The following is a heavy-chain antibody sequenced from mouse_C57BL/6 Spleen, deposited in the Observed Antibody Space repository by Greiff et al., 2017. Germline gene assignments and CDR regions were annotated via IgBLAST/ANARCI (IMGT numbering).Heavy chain of an antibody. CDR3: AKGTYYGSSHYAMDY. D-gene: IGHD1-1*01. CDR1: GYTFTSYW. Sequence: QVQLQQPGTELVKPGASVKLSCKASGYTFTSYWMNWVKQRPGQGLEWIGNINPSNGGTNYNEKFKSKATLTVDKSSSTAYMQLSSLTSEDSAVYDCAKGTYYGSSHYAMDYWGQGTSVTVSS. J-gene: IGHJ4*01. CDR2: INPSNGGT. V-gene: IGHV1-53*01.